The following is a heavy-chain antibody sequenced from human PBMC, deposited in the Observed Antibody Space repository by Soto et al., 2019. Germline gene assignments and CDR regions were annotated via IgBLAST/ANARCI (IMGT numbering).Heavy chain of an antibody. CDR1: GDSVSSNSAA. CDR3: ARDWAVAEDYYYYYGMDV. V-gene: IGHV6-1*01. D-gene: IGHD6-19*01. CDR2: TYYGPKWYN. J-gene: IGHJ6*02. Sequence: SQTLSLTCAISGDSVSSNSAAWNWIRQSPSRGLEWLGRTYYGPKWYNDYAVSVKSRITINPDTSKNQFSLQLNSVTPEDTAVYYCARDWAVAEDYYYYYGMDVWGQGTTVTVSS.